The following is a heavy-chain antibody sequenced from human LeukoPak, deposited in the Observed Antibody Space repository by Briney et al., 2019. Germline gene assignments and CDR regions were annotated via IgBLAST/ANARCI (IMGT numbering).Heavy chain of an antibody. J-gene: IGHJ6*04. V-gene: IGHV3-33*01. D-gene: IGHD6-13*01. CDR3: ASAPGYSSSWTDSYYYYGMDV. CDR1: GFTFSSYG. Sequence: GGSLTLSCAASGFTFSSYGMHWVRQAPAKGLEWGAVIWYDGSNKYYADSVKRRFTISRDNSKNTLYLQMNSLRAEDTAVYYCASAPGYSSSWTDSYYYYGMDVWGKGTTVTVSS. CDR2: IWYDGSNK.